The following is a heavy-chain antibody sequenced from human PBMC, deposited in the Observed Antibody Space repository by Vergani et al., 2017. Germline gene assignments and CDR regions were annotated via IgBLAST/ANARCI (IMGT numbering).Heavy chain of an antibody. J-gene: IGHJ4*02. CDR1: GFTFSSYA. Sequence: EVQLLESGGGLVQPGGSLRLSCAASGFTFSSYAMSWVRQAPGQGLDWVSAISGSGGSTYYADSVKGRFTISRDNSKNTLYLQMNSMRAEDTAVYYFARAPLRAVDYWGQGTLVTVSS. V-gene: IGHV3-23*01. CDR3: ARAPLRAVDY. CDR2: ISGSGGST.